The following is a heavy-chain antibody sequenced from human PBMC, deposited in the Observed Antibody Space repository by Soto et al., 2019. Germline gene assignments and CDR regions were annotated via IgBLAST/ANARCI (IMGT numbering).Heavy chain of an antibody. CDR3: ARADCGGQCACDF. J-gene: IGHJ4*02. D-gene: IGHD2-21*01. Sequence: GGSLRLSCAASGFTFRSYGMHWVRQARGKGLEWVAGIWYDGTVKNYADSVKGRFSISRDNSQNTVYLQMNTLRAEDTAVYYCARADCGGQCACDFWGQGTLVTVSS. CDR2: IWYDGTVK. CDR1: GFTFRSYG. V-gene: IGHV3-33*01.